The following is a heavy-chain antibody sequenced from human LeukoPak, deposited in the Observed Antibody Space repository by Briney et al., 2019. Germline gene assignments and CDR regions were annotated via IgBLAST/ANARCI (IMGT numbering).Heavy chain of an antibody. D-gene: IGHD3-16*01. Sequence: PGGSLRLSCAASGFTFSTYWMSWVRQAPGKGLEWVANINQHGGDKNYLDSVKGRFTISRDNAQNSLYLQMNSLRAEDTAVYYCASAPLRGDAFDIWGQGTMVTVSS. CDR1: GFTFSTYW. CDR2: INQHGGDK. V-gene: IGHV3-7*01. CDR3: ASAPLRGDAFDI. J-gene: IGHJ3*02.